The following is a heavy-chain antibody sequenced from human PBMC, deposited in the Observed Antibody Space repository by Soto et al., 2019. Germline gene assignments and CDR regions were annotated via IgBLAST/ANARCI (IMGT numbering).Heavy chain of an antibody. CDR2: ISYDGSNK. D-gene: IGHD3-16*01. J-gene: IGHJ6*02. CDR3: ARDFGASYYYYGMDV. Sequence: GGSLRLSCAASGFTFSSYAMHWVRQAPGKGLEWVAVISYDGSNKYYADSVKGRFTISRDNSKNTLYLQMNSLRAEDTSVYYCARDFGASYYYYGMDVWGPGTTVTVSS. CDR1: GFTFSSYA. V-gene: IGHV3-30-3*01.